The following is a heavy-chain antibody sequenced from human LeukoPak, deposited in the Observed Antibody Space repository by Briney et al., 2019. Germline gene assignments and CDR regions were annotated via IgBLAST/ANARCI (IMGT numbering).Heavy chain of an antibody. Sequence: GASVKVSCKASGYTFVYYYLYWVRQAPGQGLEWMGWLNPRSGATNYAQKFQARVTMTRDTSINTAYMELSRLGSDDTAVYYFARDHRRGSTGYDMPADWGQGTLVTVSS. CDR3: ARDHRRGSTGYDMPAD. D-gene: IGHD5-12*01. CDR1: GYTFVYYY. CDR2: LNPRSGAT. J-gene: IGHJ4*02. V-gene: IGHV1-2*02.